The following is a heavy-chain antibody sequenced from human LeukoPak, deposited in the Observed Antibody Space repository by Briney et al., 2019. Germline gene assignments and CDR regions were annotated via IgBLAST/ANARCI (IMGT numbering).Heavy chain of an antibody. CDR3: ARGTHPLRFLEWLLEDYGMDV. D-gene: IGHD3-3*01. V-gene: IGHV1-8*01. CDR1: GYTFTSYD. CDR2: MNPNSGNT. Sequence: ASAKVSCKASGYTFTSYDINWVRQATGQGLEWMGWMNPNSGNTGYAQKFQGRVTMTRNTSISTAYMELSSLRSEDTAVYYCARGTHPLRFLEWLLEDYGMDVWGQRTTVTVSS. J-gene: IGHJ6*02.